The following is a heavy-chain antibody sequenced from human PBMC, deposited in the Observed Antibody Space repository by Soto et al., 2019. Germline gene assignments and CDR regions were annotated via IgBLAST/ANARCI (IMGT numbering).Heavy chain of an antibody. J-gene: IGHJ4*02. CDR1: GGSISSGGYY. Sequence: QVQLQESGPGLVKPSQTLSLTCSVSGGSISSGGYYWSWIGQHPGKGLEWIGYIYYSGSTYYNPSLKSRVTISLDTSNNRFSQKLSSVTAADTAVYYCASHVWGFGHYWGQGTLLTVSS. V-gene: IGHV4-31*03. D-gene: IGHD3-16*01. CDR3: ASHVWGFGHY. CDR2: IYYSGST.